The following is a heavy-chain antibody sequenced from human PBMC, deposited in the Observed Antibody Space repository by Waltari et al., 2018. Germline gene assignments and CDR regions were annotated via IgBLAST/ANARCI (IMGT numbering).Heavy chain of an antibody. CDR1: GYTFTGHY. Sequence: QAPLVQSGAEVQKPAASVKVSCKASGYTFTGHYMHWVRQAPAQGLEWMGRINPNSGGTNDAQKFQGRVTMTRDTSISTAYMELSRLRSDDTAVYYGAGVGYVEDYWGQGTLVTVSS. CDR2: INPNSGGT. CDR3: AGVGYVEDY. V-gene: IGHV1-2*06. D-gene: IGHD5-12*01. J-gene: IGHJ4*02.